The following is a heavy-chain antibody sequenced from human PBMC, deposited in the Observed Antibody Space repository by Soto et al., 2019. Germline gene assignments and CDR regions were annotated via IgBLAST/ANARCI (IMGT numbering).Heavy chain of an antibody. D-gene: IGHD5-18*01. CDR2: ISNSGSN. J-gene: IGHJ4*02. CDR3: ATESGSTYGYFDY. CDR1: GGSISSSSYY. Sequence: PSETLSLTCTVSGGSISSSSYYWGWIRQPPGKGLEWIGSISNSGSNGYNPSLKTRLSMSVDRSKNQFTLRLTSGIAADTAVYFCATESGSTYGYFDYWGQGTQVTVSS. V-gene: IGHV4-30-4*08.